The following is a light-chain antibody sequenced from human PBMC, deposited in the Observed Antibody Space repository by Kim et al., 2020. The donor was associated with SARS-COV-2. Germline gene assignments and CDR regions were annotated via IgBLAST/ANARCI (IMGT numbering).Light chain of an antibody. Sequence: ALEQTVRITCQGDSLRSYYASWYQQKPGQAPVLVIYGKNNRPSGIPDRFSGSSSGNTASLTITGAQAEDEADYYCNSRDSSGKDVVFGGGTQLTVL. CDR2: GKN. J-gene: IGLJ2*01. CDR3: NSRDSSGKDVV. CDR1: SLRSYY. V-gene: IGLV3-19*01.